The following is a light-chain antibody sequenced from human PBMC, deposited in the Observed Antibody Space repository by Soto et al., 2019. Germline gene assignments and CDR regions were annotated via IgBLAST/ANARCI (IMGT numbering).Light chain of an antibody. CDR2: GAS. Sequence: EIVLTQSPGTLALSPGERATLSCRASQSVSSSYLAWYQQKPGQAPRLLIYGASSRATGIPDRFSGSGSGTDFTLTISRLEPEYFAVYYCQQYGSSPGTFGQGTTVEI. J-gene: IGKJ1*01. CDR3: QQYGSSPGT. V-gene: IGKV3-20*01. CDR1: QSVSSSY.